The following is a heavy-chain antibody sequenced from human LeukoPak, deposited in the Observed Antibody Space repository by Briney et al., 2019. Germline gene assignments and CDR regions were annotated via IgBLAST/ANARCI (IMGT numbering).Heavy chain of an antibody. V-gene: IGHV3-23*01. D-gene: IGHD3-10*01. CDR3: AKIPWGMVRGTWGYFDY. CDR2: ISVSGGST. CDR1: GFTFSSYA. Sequence: GGSLRPSCAPSGFTFSSYAMSWVRQAPGKGLEWVSAISVSGGSTYYAHSVKGRFTISRDNPKNTLYLQMNSLRAGDTAVYSCAKIPWGMVRGTWGYFDYWGQGTLVTVSS. J-gene: IGHJ4*02.